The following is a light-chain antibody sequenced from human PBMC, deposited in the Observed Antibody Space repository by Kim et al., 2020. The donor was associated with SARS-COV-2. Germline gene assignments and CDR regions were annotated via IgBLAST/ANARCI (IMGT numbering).Light chain of an antibody. CDR3: QQYDGLST. Sequence: LSSSIGERVTITCRASHNINVGLALYQQKPGKAPNLLIYEASTLESGVPSRFSGSGSGTEFTLTINSLQPDDFATYYCQQYDGLSTFGQGTKVDIK. J-gene: IGKJ1*01. CDR2: EAS. V-gene: IGKV1-5*01. CDR1: HNINVG.